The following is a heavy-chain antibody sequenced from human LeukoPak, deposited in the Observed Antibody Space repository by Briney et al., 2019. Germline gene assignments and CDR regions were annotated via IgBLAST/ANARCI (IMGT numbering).Heavy chain of an antibody. J-gene: IGHJ4*02. Sequence: SETLPLTCTVSGVSISSGGYYWSWIRQPPGKGLEWIGYIYYSGSTNYNPSLKSRVTISVDTSKNQFSLKLKSVTAADTAVYYCARGPSFDSWGQGTLVTVSS. V-gene: IGHV4-61*08. CDR3: ARGPSFDS. CDR2: IYYSGST. CDR1: GVSISSGGYY.